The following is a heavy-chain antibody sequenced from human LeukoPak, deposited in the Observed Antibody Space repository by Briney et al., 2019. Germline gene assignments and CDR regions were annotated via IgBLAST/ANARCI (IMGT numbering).Heavy chain of an antibody. Sequence: GGFLRLSRAASGFTFSTYWMTWVRQAPGKGLEWVANIKQDGTEKYYVDSVKGRFTVSRDNAKNSLYLQMNSLRAEDTAVYYCARYRGSGGQRLDYWGQGTLVTVSS. D-gene: IGHD3-16*01. CDR3: ARYRGSGGQRLDY. CDR1: GFTFSTYW. CDR2: IKQDGTEK. V-gene: IGHV3-7*01. J-gene: IGHJ4*02.